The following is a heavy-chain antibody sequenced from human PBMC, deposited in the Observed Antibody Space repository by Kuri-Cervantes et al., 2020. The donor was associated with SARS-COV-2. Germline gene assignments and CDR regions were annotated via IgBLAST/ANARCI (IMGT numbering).Heavy chain of an antibody. Sequence: GSLRLSCAVSGYSISSGYYWGWIRQPPGKGLEWIGSIYHSGSTYYNPSLKSRVTLSVDTSKNHFSLRLSSLTAADAAVYYCATLPGRGDYYTSGTVSANWGQGTLVTVSS. CDR1: GYSISSGYY. D-gene: IGHD3-10*01. V-gene: IGHV4-38-2*01. CDR2: IYHSGST. CDR3: ATLPGRGDYYTSGTVSAN. J-gene: IGHJ4*02.